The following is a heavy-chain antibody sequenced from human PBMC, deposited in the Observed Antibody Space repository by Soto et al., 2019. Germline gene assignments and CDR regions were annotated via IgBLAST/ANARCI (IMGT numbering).Heavy chain of an antibody. J-gene: IGHJ3*01. CDR1: GFMFSSFG. Sequence: GGSLRLSCAASGFMFSSFGIHWVRQAPGKGLEWVAVISYDGTYQYYDDSVKGRFTISRDNFGNTVALQMNSLRPEDTAVYYCAKQHSDLVIGAFDVWGPGAVVTVSS. V-gene: IGHV3-30*18. CDR2: ISYDGTYQ. CDR3: AKQHSDLVIGAFDV. D-gene: IGHD4-4*01.